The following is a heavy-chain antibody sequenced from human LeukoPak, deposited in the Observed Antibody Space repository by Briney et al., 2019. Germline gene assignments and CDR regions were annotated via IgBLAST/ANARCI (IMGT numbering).Heavy chain of an antibody. CDR1: GFTFSNSA. CDR2: IDYDSSHI. J-gene: IGHJ4*02. V-gene: IGHV3-21*01. Sequence: GSLRLSCAASGFTFSNSAMNWVRQVPGKGLEWVSSIDYDSSHIYYAASVRGRFTISRDNARNSVYLQMNSLRVEDTAVYYCARDPLRYLRVGHYDYWGQGTLVAVSS. CDR3: ARDPLRYLRVGHYDY. D-gene: IGHD3-9*01.